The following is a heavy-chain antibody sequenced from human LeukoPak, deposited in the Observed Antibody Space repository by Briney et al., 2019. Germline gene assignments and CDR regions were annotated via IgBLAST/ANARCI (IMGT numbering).Heavy chain of an antibody. J-gene: IGHJ4*02. D-gene: IGHD3-3*01. CDR2: INHSGST. CDR3: ARRHVGFLEWLLPNDY. Sequence: PSETLSLTCAVYGGSFSGYYWSWIRQPPGKGLEWIGEINHSGSTNYNPSLKTRVTISVDTSKNQFSLKLSSVTAADTAVYYCARRHVGFLEWLLPNDYWGQGTLVTVSS. CDR1: GGSFSGYY. V-gene: IGHV4-34*01.